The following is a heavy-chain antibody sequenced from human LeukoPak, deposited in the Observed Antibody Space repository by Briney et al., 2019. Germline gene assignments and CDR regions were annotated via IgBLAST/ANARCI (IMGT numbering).Heavy chain of an antibody. CDR3: ARGGVVAALGY. Sequence: GESLRLSCAASGFTASNYWMHWVRQVPGKGLVWVALITGDGTDTNHADSVKGRFTVSRDNAKNTLFLQMNSLRADDSAVYYCARGGVVAALGYWGRGTRVTVSS. CDR1: GFTASNYW. D-gene: IGHD1-26*01. J-gene: IGHJ4*02. V-gene: IGHV3-74*01. CDR2: ITGDGTDT.